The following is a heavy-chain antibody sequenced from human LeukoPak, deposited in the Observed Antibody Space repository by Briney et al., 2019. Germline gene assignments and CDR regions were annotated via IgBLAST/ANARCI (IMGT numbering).Heavy chain of an antibody. D-gene: IGHD5-24*01. CDR2: IFYTGGT. V-gene: IGHV4-31*03. J-gene: IGHJ6*03. Sequence: SETLSLTFTVSGGSISSGGYYWSWIRQHPGKGLESIGYIFYTGGTYYNPSLKSRVSIAVDTPKNQVSLRLSSVTAADTAVYYCARVPYNFRDYYYYYMDVWGKGTTVTVSS. CDR3: ARVPYNFRDYYYYYMDV. CDR1: GGSISSGGYY.